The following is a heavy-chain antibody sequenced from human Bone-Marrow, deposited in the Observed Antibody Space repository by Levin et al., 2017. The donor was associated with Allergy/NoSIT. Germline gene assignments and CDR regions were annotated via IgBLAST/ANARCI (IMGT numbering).Heavy chain of an antibody. Sequence: PGGSLRLSCAASGFDISSEYMSWVRQAPGEGLEYVSVIYSDSSTNYADSVKGRFSISRDSSKNTLYLRMNSLRAEDTAIYFCARGGGDYGGYGNNYWGQGTLVTVSS. J-gene: IGHJ4*02. V-gene: IGHV3-53*01. D-gene: IGHD4-17*01. CDR3: ARGGGDYGGYGNNY. CDR1: GFDISSEY. CDR2: IYSDSST.